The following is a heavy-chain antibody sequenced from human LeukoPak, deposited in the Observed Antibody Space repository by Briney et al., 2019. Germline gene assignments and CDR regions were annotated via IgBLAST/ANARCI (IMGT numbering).Heavy chain of an antibody. D-gene: IGHD4-23*01. CDR2: IYFSGNT. CDR1: GGSISSSNW. J-gene: IGHJ3*02. V-gene: IGHV4-4*02. Sequence: SETLSLTCAVSGGSISSSNWWSWVRQPPGKGLEWIGEIYFSGNTNYNPSLKSRVTISEDKSKNQFSLKLNSVTAADTAVYYCARGGGTVEKSNAFDIWGQGTMVIVSS. CDR3: ARGGGTVEKSNAFDI.